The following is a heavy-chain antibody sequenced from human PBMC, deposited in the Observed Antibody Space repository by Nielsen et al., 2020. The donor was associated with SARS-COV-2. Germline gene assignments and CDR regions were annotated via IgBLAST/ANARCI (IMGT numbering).Heavy chain of an antibody. CDR3: AKDGRDSSGWYHPNWFDP. CDR1: GFTFNNYA. Sequence: GGSLRLSCAASGFTFNNYAMHWVRQAPGKGLEWVATILFDGRDEYYSDSVKGRFTISRDNSKNTLYLQMNSLRAEDTAVYYCAKDGRDSSGWYHPNWFDPWGQGTLVTVSS. V-gene: IGHV3-30*04. J-gene: IGHJ5*02. CDR2: ILFDGRDE. D-gene: IGHD6-19*01.